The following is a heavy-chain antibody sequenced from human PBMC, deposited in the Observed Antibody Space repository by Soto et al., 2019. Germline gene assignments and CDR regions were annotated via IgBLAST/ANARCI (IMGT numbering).Heavy chain of an antibody. V-gene: IGHV4-34*01. CDR2: INHSGST. CDR3: ARGNDYDILTGYSWFDP. J-gene: IGHJ5*02. CDR1: GGSFSGYY. D-gene: IGHD3-9*01. Sequence: ASETLSLTCAVYGGSFSGYYWTWIRQPPGKGLEWIGEINHSGSTNYNPSLKSRVTISVDTSKKQFSLKLSSVTAADTAVYYCARGNDYDILTGYSWFDPWGQGTLVTVSS.